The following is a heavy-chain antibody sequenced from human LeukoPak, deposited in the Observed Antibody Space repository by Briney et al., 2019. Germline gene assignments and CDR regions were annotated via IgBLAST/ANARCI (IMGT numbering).Heavy chain of an antibody. V-gene: IGHV3-7*01. J-gene: IGHJ5*02. Sequence: GGSLRLSCAVSTFTFSSLWMSWVRQAPGKGLEWVAKIEPGGSEENYLDSVKGRFTIARDDAKNSLYLQMNSLRAEDTAVYYCVTGGHYAGSWGQGSLVTVSS. D-gene: IGHD3-22*01. CDR2: IEPGGSEE. CDR3: VTGGHYAGS. CDR1: TFTFSSLW.